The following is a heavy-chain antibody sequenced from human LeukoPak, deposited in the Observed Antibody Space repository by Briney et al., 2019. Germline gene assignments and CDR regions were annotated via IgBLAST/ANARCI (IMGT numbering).Heavy chain of an antibody. Sequence: GGSLRLSCEASGFTFSSYSMNWVRQAPGKGLEWLSYIRSSTSTLYYGDSVKGRFTISRDNPRNTLYLQMNSLRTEDTAVYYCARDRSALVASTFDYWGQGTLVTVSS. CDR2: IRSSTSTL. CDR1: GFTFSSYS. CDR3: ARDRSALVASTFDY. D-gene: IGHD2-8*02. J-gene: IGHJ4*02. V-gene: IGHV3-48*01.